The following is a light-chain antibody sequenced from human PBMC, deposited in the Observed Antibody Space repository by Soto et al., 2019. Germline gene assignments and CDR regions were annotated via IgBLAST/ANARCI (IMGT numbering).Light chain of an antibody. CDR3: MPPLQTQGT. V-gene: IGKV2-28*01. Sequence: DIVMTQSPLSLPVTPGEPASISCRSSQSLLHSNGYNYLDWYLQKPGQSPQLLIYLGSNRASGVPDRFSGSGSGTDFTLKTSRVEAEDVRVYYCMPPLQTQGTLGQGTKVEIK. CDR2: LGS. CDR1: QSLLHSNGYNY. J-gene: IGKJ1*01.